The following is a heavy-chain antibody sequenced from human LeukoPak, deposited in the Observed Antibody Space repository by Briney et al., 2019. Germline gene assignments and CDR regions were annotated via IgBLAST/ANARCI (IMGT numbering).Heavy chain of an antibody. V-gene: IGHV4-59*01. J-gene: IGHJ4*02. CDR2: IYYSGST. CDR1: VGSFSTYY. D-gene: IGHD3-22*01. Sequence: SETLSLTCTVSVGSFSTYYWSWIRQPPGRGLEWIGYIYYSGSTNYNPSLPSRVTISVDTSKNQFSLRLSSVTAADTAMYYCARKNSYYDSSGYYYGSGYFDDWGQGTLVTVSS. CDR3: ARKNSYYDSSGYYYGSGYFDD.